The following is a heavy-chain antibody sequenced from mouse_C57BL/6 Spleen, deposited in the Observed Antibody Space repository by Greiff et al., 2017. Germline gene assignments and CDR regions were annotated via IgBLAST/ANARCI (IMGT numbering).Heavy chain of an antibody. J-gene: IGHJ2*01. CDR2: IYPGDGDT. Sequence: QVQLQQSGPELVKPGASVKISCKASGYAFSSSWMNWVKQRPGKGLEWIGRIYPGDGDTNYNGKFKGKATLTADTSSSTAYMQLSSLTSEDSAVYFCARNYFDDWGQGTTLTVSS. CDR3: ARNYFDD. V-gene: IGHV1-82*01. CDR1: GYAFSSSW.